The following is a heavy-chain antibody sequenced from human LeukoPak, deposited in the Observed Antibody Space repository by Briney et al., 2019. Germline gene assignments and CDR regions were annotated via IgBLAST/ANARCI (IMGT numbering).Heavy chain of an antibody. CDR2: ISSSSTYI. CDR3: VRAYCSSTRCSYYFDS. Sequence: GGSLRLSCAASGFTFDSYGMNWVRQAPGKGLEWISSISSSSTYIYYADSVKGRFTISRDNAKNSLYLQMNSLRAEDTAVYYCVRAYCSSTRCSYYFDSWGQGTLVTVSS. CDR1: GFTFDSYG. V-gene: IGHV3-21*01. J-gene: IGHJ4*02. D-gene: IGHD2-2*01.